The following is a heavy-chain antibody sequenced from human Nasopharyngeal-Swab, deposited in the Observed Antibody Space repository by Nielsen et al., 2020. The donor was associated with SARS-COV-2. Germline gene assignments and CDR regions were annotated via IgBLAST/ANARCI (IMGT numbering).Heavy chain of an antibody. Sequence: SETLSLTCTVSGGSISSYYWSWIRQPPGKGLEWIGYIYYSGSTNYNPSLKSRVTISVDTSKNQFSLKLSSVTAADTAVYYCARGSGRTLDYWGQGTLVTVSS. D-gene: IGHD5-12*01. CDR2: IYYSGST. J-gene: IGHJ4*02. CDR1: GGSISSYY. V-gene: IGHV4-59*01. CDR3: ARGSGRTLDY.